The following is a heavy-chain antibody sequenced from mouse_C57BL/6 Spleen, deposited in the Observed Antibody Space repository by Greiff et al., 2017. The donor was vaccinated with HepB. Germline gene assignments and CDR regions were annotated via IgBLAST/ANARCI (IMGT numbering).Heavy chain of an antibody. D-gene: IGHD2-4*01. J-gene: IGHJ4*01. Sequence: VQLQESGAELARPGASVKLSCKASGYTFTSYGISWVKQRTGQGLEWIGEIYPRSGNTYYNEKFKGKATLTADKSSSTAYMELRSLTSEDSAVYFCASPPYEYEMDYWGQGTSVTVSS. CDR3: ASPPYEYEMDY. CDR2: IYPRSGNT. CDR1: GYTFTSYG. V-gene: IGHV1-81*01.